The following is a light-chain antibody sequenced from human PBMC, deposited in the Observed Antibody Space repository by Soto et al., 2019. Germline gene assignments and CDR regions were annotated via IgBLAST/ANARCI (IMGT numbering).Light chain of an antibody. J-gene: IGKJ1*01. CDR1: QDIGSY. Sequence: DIQLTQSPSFLSASVGDRVTVTCRSSQDIGSYLAWYQQKPGKAPKVLIYGASTLQSGVPPKFGGSGSGTAFTLTISRLEPEDFAVYYCQQYGDSPRTFGLGTKVDI. CDR3: QQYGDSPRT. V-gene: IGKV1-9*01. CDR2: GAS.